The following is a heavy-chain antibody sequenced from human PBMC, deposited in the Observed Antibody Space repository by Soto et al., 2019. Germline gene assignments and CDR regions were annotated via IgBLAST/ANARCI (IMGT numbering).Heavy chain of an antibody. J-gene: IGHJ5*02. CDR1: GFSLSTSGVG. CDR2: IYWDDDK. D-gene: IGHD6-13*01. V-gene: IGHV2-5*02. Sequence: QITLKESGPTLVKPTQTLTLTCTFSGFSLSTSGVGVGWIRQPPGKALEWLALIYWDDDKRYSPSLKSRLTTTKDAPKNQVVLTMTHMDPVDTATYSCAHRRHSSSWYWGWFDPWGQGTLVTVSS. CDR3: AHRRHSSSWYWGWFDP.